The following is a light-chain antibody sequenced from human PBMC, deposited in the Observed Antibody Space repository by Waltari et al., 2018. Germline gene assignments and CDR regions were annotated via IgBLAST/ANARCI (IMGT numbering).Light chain of an antibody. Sequence: EIVLTQSPGTLSLSPGERVVLSCRTSQSVATSSLAWYQQRPGQPPRLLIYAAYTRATGIPDRFSGSGSGTDFALAISRLEPEDFAVYYCQHYDNSPPMYTFGQGTKLEIK. CDR3: QHYDNSPPMYT. CDR2: AAY. CDR1: QSVATSS. J-gene: IGKJ2*01. V-gene: IGKV3-20*01.